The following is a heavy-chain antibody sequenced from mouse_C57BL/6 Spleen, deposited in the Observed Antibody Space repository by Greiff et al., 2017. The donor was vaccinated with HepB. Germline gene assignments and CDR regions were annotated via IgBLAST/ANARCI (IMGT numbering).Heavy chain of an antibody. V-gene: IGHV1-55*01. CDR1: GYTFTSYW. Sequence: QVQLQQPGAELVKPGASVKMSRKASGYTFTSYWITWVKQRPGQGLEWIGDIYPGSGSTNYNEKFKSKATLTVDTSSSTAYMQLSSLTSEDAAVYYCARDGYDGYYPAWFAYWGQGTLVTVSA. CDR3: ARDGYDGYYPAWFAY. J-gene: IGHJ3*01. CDR2: IYPGSGST. D-gene: IGHD2-3*01.